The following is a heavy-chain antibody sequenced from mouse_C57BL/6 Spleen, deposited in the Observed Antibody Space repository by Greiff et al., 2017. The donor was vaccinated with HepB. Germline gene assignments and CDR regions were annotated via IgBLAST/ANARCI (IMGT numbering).Heavy chain of an antibody. CDR2: ISSGSSTI. D-gene: IGHD2-4*01. CDR3: GRSEGLRRGYYAMDY. J-gene: IGHJ4*01. CDR1: GFTFSDYG. Sequence: EVQVVESGGGLVKPGGSLKLSCAASGFTFSDYGMHWVRQAPEKGLEWVAYISSGSSTIYYADTVKGRFTISRDNAKNTLFLQMTSLRSEDTVMYYCGRSEGLRRGYYAMDYWGQGTSVTVSS. V-gene: IGHV5-17*01.